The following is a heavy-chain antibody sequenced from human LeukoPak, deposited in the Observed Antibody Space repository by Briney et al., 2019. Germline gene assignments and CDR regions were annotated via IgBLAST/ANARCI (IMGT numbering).Heavy chain of an antibody. CDR1: GSTFSSYG. CDR3: AKAGYSSGWYSVDY. Sequence: GGSLRLSCAASGSTFSSYGMHWVRQAPGKGLEWVAVISYDGSNKYYADSVKGRFTISRDNSNNTVYLQMNGLRAEDTAVYYCAKAGYSSGWYSVDYWGQGTLVTVSS. CDR2: ISYDGSNK. J-gene: IGHJ4*02. D-gene: IGHD6-19*01. V-gene: IGHV3-30*18.